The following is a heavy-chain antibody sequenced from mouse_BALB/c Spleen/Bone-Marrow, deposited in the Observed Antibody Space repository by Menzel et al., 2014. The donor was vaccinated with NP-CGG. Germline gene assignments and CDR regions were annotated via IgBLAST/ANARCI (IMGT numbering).Heavy chain of an antibody. Sequence: VKVVESGPGLVAPSQSLSITCTVSGFSLXDYGVNWVRQPPGKNLEWLGMIWGDGSTDYNSALKSRLSISKDNSQSQVFLKMNSLETDDTARYYCARDLYYYGFDYWGQGTTLTVSS. J-gene: IGHJ2*01. CDR2: IWGDGST. CDR3: ARDLYYYGFDY. V-gene: IGHV2-6-7*01. D-gene: IGHD1-1*01. CDR1: GFSLXDYG.